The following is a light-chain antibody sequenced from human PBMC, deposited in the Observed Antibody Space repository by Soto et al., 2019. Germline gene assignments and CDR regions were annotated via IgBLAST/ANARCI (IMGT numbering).Light chain of an antibody. CDR3: QQYNEWPIT. V-gene: IGKV3-15*01. CDR2: RAS. Sequence: VLTQSPATLSVPSGECATLSFRASRTVNSILAWYQQRPGQAPRLLIFRASTRAAGIPDRFSGSGSGTDFTLTISSLQPEDFAVYYCQQYNEWPITFGQGTRLEIK. CDR1: RTVNSI. J-gene: IGKJ5*01.